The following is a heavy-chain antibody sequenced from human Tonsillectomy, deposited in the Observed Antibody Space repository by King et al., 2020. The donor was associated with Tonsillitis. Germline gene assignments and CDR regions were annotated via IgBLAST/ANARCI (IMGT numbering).Heavy chain of an antibody. V-gene: IGHV3-21*01. J-gene: IGHJ6*02. Sequence: VQLVESGGGLVKPGGSLRLSCAASGFTFSTYSMNWVRQAPGKGLEWVSSMSSSSSHIYYADSVKGRFTTSRDNAKNSLYLQMNSLRAEDTAVYYCARSGWSPYYYVMDVWGQGTTVTVSS. CDR3: ARSGWSPYYYVMDV. D-gene: IGHD6-19*01. CDR2: MSSSSSHI. CDR1: GFTFSTYS.